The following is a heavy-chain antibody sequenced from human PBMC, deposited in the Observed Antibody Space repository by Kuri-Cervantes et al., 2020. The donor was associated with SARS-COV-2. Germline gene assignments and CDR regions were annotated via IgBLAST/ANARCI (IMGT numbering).Heavy chain of an antibody. J-gene: IGHJ4*02. CDR2: IYYSGST. CDR3: ARSPYDFWSGSWG. CDR1: GGSISSGGYY. V-gene: IGHV4-31*03. Sequence: LRLSCTVSGGSISSGGYYWSWIRQHPGKGLEWIGYIYYSGSTYYNPSLKSRVTISVDASKNQFSLKLTSVTAADTAVYYCARSPYDFWSGSWGWGQGTLVTVSS. D-gene: IGHD3-3*01.